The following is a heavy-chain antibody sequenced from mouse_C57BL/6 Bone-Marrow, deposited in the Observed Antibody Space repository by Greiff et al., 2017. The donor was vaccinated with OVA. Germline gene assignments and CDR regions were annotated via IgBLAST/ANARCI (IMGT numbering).Heavy chain of an antibody. CDR3: AITTVVATNAMDY. Sequence: QVQLKESGAELVKPGASVKLSCKASGYTFTSYWMHWVKQRPGQGLEWIGMIHPNSGSTNYNEKFKSKATLTVDKSSSTAYMQLSSLTSEDSAVYYCAITTVVATNAMDYWGQGTSVTVSS. CDR2: IHPNSGST. V-gene: IGHV1-64*01. D-gene: IGHD1-1*01. CDR1: GYTFTSYW. J-gene: IGHJ4*01.